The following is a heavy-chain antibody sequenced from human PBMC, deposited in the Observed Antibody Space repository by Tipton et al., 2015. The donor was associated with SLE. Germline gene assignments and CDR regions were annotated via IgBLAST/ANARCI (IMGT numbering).Heavy chain of an antibody. CDR2: TYSGGPT. D-gene: IGHD1-7*01. Sequence: SLRLSCAASGFTFSTYAMNWVRQAPGKGLGWVSVTYSGGPTYYADSVKGRFTISRDNSKNTVYLQLSSLRAGDTATYYCVKDGPRYWNYDYYFDLWGRGTLVTVSS. CDR1: GFTFSTYA. CDR3: VKDGPRYWNYDYYFDL. J-gene: IGHJ2*01. V-gene: IGHV3-23*03.